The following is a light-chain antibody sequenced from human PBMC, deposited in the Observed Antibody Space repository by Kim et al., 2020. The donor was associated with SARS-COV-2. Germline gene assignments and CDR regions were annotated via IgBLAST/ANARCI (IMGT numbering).Light chain of an antibody. CDR1: NIGGKS. Sequence: SYELTQPPSVSVAPGKTARITCGGNNIGGKSVHWYQQRPGQAPVLVISDDSDRPSGIPERFSGSNSGNTATLTISRVEAGDEADYHCQVWDSRSEGVFGGGTQLTVL. J-gene: IGLJ3*02. CDR3: QVWDSRSEGV. CDR2: DDS. V-gene: IGLV3-21*04.